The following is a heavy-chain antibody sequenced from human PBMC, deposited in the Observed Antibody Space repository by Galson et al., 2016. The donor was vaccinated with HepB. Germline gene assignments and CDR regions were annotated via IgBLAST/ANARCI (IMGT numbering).Heavy chain of an antibody. CDR1: GGTFSTYA. CDR2: IIPMFGTA. V-gene: IGHV1-69*13. D-gene: IGHD2-15*01. Sequence: SVKVSCKVSGGTFSTYAITWVRQAPGQGPEWMGGIIPMFGTAKYAQKFQDRVIISADESTSTAYMELTSLRFEDTAVYYCARDPGRQCRAGSCYVPYYGLEVWGQGTTVTVSS. CDR3: ARDPGRQCRAGSCYVPYYGLEV. J-gene: IGHJ6*02.